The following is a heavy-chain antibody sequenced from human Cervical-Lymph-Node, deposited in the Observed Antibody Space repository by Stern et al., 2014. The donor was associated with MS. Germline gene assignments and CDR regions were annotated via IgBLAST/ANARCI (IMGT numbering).Heavy chain of an antibody. V-gene: IGHV1-2*02. CDR2: ISTDTGGA. J-gene: IGHJ4*02. Sequence: VQLLESGAEVKKPGASVKVSCKASGYSFTAYFIHWVRQAPGQGLERMGWISTDTGGANYAQRFQGRVTMTRDTSISTTYMELSRLRSDDTAVYYCARDRGSHSDYWGQGTLVTVSS. CDR3: ARDRGSHSDY. CDR1: GYSFTAYF. D-gene: IGHD1-26*01.